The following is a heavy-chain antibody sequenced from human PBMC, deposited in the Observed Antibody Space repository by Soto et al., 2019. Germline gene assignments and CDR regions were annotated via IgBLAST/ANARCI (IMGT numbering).Heavy chain of an antibody. CDR1: GFTFSSYA. D-gene: IGHD3-22*01. CDR3: ARSPMIVVVLRWVPPGEGMDV. J-gene: IGHJ6*02. V-gene: IGHV3-30-3*01. Sequence: PGGSLRLSCAASGFTFSSYAMHWVRQAPGKGLEWVAVISYDGSNKYYADSVKGRFTISRDNSKNTLYLQMNSLRAEDTAVYYCARSPMIVVVLRWVPPGEGMDVWGQGTTVTV. CDR2: ISYDGSNK.